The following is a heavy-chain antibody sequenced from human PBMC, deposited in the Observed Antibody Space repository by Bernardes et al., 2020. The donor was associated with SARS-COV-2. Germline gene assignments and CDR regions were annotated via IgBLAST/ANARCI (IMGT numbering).Heavy chain of an antibody. CDR1: GGSISTYY. Sequence: SETLSLTCSVSGGSISTYYWSWIRQPAGKGLEWIGRMSASGSSNHNPSLRSRITMSVDTPQNQISLELSSVTAADTAVYYCAREGGTSGRGMDVWRQGTTVTVSS. CDR2: MSASGSS. V-gene: IGHV4-4*07. CDR3: AREGGTSGRGMDV. D-gene: IGHD3-10*01. J-gene: IGHJ6*02.